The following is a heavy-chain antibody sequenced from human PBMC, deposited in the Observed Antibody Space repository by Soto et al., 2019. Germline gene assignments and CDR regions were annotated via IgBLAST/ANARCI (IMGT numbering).Heavy chain of an antibody. J-gene: IGHJ4*02. Sequence: PSETLSLTCTVSGGSISSSGYSWDWIRQPPGKGLEWIGSFYYSGKTYYNPSLKSRVTISADTSKNQFSLNLTSLTAADTAVYYCARHQLRFLEWSYFDYWGQGSLVTVSS. CDR1: GGSISSSGYS. V-gene: IGHV4-39*01. CDR2: FYYSGKT. D-gene: IGHD3-3*01. CDR3: ARHQLRFLEWSYFDY.